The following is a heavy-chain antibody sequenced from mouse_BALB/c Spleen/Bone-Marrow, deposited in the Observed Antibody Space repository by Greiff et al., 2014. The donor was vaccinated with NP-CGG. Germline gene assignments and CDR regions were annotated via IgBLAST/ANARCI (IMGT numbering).Heavy chain of an antibody. J-gene: IGHJ2*02. V-gene: IGHV1-22*01. CDR2: FNPNNGGT. CDR1: GYSFTDYT. D-gene: IGHD1-1*02. Sequence: EVQLQQSGLELVKPGSSVKVSCKTSGYSFTDYTIHWVKQSHGKSLEWIGHFNPNNGGTNYNQKFKDKATLTVDKSSRTAYMEFRSLTFEDSAVYYCARAGWYDYWGRGTSLTVSS. CDR3: ARAGWYDY.